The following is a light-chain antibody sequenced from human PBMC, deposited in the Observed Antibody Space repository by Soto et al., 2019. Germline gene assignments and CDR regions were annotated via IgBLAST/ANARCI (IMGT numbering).Light chain of an antibody. CDR3: QQYANSWT. CDR1: QSVSSNY. J-gene: IGKJ1*01. Sequence: EIVLTQSPGTLSLSPGERATLSCRASQSVSSNYLAWYQQKPGQAPRLLIYGASSRATGIPDRFSGSGSGTYFTLTISRLEPEDFAVYYCQQYANSWTFGHVTKVEIK. CDR2: GAS. V-gene: IGKV3-20*01.